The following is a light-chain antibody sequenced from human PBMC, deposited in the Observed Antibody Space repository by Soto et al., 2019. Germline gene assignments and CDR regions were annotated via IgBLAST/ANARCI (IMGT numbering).Light chain of an antibody. Sequence: SALTHPDSLSGSPVQSITLSCPGSTSDIGLYNYVSWFQRHPGAAPKLLIYDLRNRPSGVSNRFSGSKSGSTASLTISGLQHEDEADYFCASYPSSRTYVFGTGTK. CDR1: TSDIGLYNY. J-gene: IGLJ1*01. CDR3: ASYPSSRTYV. V-gene: IGLV2-14*03. CDR2: DLR.